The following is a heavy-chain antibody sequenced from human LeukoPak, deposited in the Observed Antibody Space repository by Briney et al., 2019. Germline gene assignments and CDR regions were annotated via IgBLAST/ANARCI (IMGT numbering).Heavy chain of an antibody. CDR2: IIPIFGTA. CDR1: GGTFSSYA. V-gene: IGHV1-69*13. Sequence: SVKVSCKPSGGTFSSYAISWVRQAPGQGLEWMGGIIPIFGTANYAQKFQGRVTITADESTSTAYMELSSLRSEDTAVYYCARDCTTVTTGRAFDIWGQGTMVTVSS. CDR3: ARDCTTVTTGRAFDI. J-gene: IGHJ3*02. D-gene: IGHD4-17*01.